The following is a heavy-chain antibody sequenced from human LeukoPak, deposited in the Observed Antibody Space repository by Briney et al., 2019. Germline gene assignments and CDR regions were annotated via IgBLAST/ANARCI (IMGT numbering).Heavy chain of an antibody. CDR3: ARDGGYYDSSPQNYFDY. J-gene: IGHJ4*02. CDR1: GGAFSSYA. V-gene: IGHV1-69*05. Sequence: ASVKVSCKASGGAFSSYAISWVRQAPGQGLEWMGRIIPIFGTANYAQKFQGRVTITTDESTSTAYMELSSLRSEDTAVYYCARDGGYYDSSPQNYFDYWGQGTLVTVPS. CDR2: IIPIFGTA. D-gene: IGHD3-22*01.